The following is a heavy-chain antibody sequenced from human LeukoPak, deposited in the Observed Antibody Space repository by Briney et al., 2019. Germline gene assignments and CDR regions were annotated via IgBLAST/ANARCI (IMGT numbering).Heavy chain of an antibody. D-gene: IGHD3-3*01. CDR2: ISGSGSST. J-gene: IGHJ4*02. CDR1: GFTFSSYA. Sequence: GGSLRLSCAASGFTFSSYAMGWVRQAPGKGLEWVSAISGSGSSTYYADSVKGRFTVSRDNSKNTLYLQMNSLRAEDTAVYFCAKQIRGYYPFDHWGQGTLVTVSS. V-gene: IGHV3-23*01. CDR3: AKQIRGYYPFDH.